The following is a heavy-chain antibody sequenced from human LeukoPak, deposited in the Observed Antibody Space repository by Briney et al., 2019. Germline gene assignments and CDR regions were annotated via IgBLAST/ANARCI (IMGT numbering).Heavy chain of an antibody. D-gene: IGHD3-3*01. CDR3: ASDKRYYDFWSGYPWYFDY. Sequence: PSETLSLTCAVSGCSISSGYYWGWIRQPPGKGLEWIGSIYHSGSTYYNPSLKSRVTISVDTSKNQFSLKLSSVTAADTAVYYCASDKRYYDFWSGYPWYFDYWGQGTLVTVS. CDR1: GCSISSGYY. V-gene: IGHV4-38-2*01. CDR2: IYHSGST. J-gene: IGHJ4*02.